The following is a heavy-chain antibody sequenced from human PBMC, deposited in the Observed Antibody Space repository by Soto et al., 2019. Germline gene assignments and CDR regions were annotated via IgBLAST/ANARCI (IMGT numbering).Heavy chain of an antibody. Sequence: QVQLVQSGAEVKKPGSSVKVSCKASGGTFSSYSINWVRQAPGQGPEWMGEIIPIFGTAHYAQKFQGRGTMTADESTRTAYMELSSLRSEDTAVYYCARDGGRHSGGIDYWGQGTLVTVSS. CDR1: GGTFSSYS. CDR2: IIPIFGTA. V-gene: IGHV1-69*01. CDR3: ARDGGRHSGGIDY. J-gene: IGHJ4*02. D-gene: IGHD1-26*01.